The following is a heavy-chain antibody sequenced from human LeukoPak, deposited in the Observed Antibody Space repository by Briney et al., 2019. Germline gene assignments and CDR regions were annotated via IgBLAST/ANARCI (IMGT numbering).Heavy chain of an antibody. D-gene: IGHD3-10*01. CDR2: INHSGSS. Sequence: SETLSLTCALSGGSITDYFYNWVRQPPGKGLEWIGEINHSGSSTYNPSLKSRVIISLDTSKNQFSLKLSSVTAADTAVYYCARVGDLFGAHRVRGLPPDYYYMDVSGKGTTVTVSS. CDR3: ARVGDLFGAHRVRGLPPDYYYMDV. V-gene: IGHV4-34*01. CDR1: GGSITDYF. J-gene: IGHJ6*03.